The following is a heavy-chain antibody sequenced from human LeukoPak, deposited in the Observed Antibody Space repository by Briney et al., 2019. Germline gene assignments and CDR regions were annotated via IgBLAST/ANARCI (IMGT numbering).Heavy chain of an antibody. CDR1: GGSFSGYY. D-gene: IGHD3-10*01. V-gene: IGHV4-34*01. CDR2: INHSGST. CDR3: ARGCYGSGPLAYYYMDV. J-gene: IGHJ6*03. Sequence: SETLSLTCAVYGGSFSGYYWSWIRQPPGKGLEWIGEINHSGSTNYNPSLKSRVTISVDTSKNQFSLKLSSVTAADTAVYYCARGCYGSGPLAYYYMDVWGKGTTVTVSS.